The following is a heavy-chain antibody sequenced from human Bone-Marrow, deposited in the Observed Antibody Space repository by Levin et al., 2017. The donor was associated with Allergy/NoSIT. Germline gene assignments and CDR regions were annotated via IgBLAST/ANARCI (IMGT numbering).Heavy chain of an antibody. J-gene: IGHJ3*02. CDR1: GFTFSSYW. D-gene: IGHD5-24*01. CDR3: ASVGRDGYSLSAENDAFDI. Sequence: PKASVKVSCAASGFTFSSYWMSWVRQAPGKGLEWVANIKQDGSEKYYVDSVKGRFTISRDNAKNSLYLQMNSLRAEDTAVYYCASVGRDGYSLSAENDAFDIWGQGTMVTVSS. V-gene: IGHV3-7*01. CDR2: IKQDGSEK.